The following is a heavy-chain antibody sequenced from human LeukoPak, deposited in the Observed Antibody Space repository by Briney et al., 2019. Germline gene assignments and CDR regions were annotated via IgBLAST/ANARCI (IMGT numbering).Heavy chain of an antibody. D-gene: IGHD6-13*01. CDR1: GGSISSYY. CDR2: ISGSGGAT. V-gene: IGHV3-23*01. CDR3: AGHHQAYSRTY. J-gene: IGHJ4*02. Sequence: PSETLSLTCTVSGGSISSYYWSWIRQPPGKGLEWVSGISGSGGATYYADSVKGRFTISRDNAKDTLYLQMNSLRAEDSAVYYCAGHHQAYSRTYWGQGTLVTVSS.